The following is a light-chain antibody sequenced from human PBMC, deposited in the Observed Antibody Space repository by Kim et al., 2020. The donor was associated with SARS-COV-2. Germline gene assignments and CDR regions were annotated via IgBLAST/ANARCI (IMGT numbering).Light chain of an antibody. J-gene: IGKJ1*01. CDR2: DVS. V-gene: IGKV1D-13*01. Sequence: ASVGDRVTITCRASQDITTALAWYQQKPGKTPKLLMYDVSTLESGVPSRFSGSGSGTDFTLTIGSLQPEDFATYYCQQFKNYPQTFGQGTKVDIK. CDR3: QQFKNYPQT. CDR1: QDITTA.